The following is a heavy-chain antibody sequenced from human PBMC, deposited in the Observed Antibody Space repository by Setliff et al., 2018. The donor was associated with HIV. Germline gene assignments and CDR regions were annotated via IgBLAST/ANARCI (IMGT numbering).Heavy chain of an antibody. J-gene: IGHJ6*03. CDR1: GGTFSSYA. Sequence: SVKVSCKASGGTFSSYAISWVRQAPGQGLEWMGGIIPIFGTANYAQKFQGRVTITADESTSTAYMELSSLRSDETAVYYCAREGGREYDFWSGYYRPYYYYMDVWGKGTTVTVSS. CDR3: AREGGREYDFWSGYYRPYYYYMDV. D-gene: IGHD3-3*01. V-gene: IGHV1-69*13. CDR2: IIPIFGTA.